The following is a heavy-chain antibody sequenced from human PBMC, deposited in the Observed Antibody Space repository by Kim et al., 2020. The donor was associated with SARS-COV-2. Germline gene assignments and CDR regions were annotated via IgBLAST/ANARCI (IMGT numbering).Heavy chain of an antibody. J-gene: IGHJ4*02. V-gene: IGHV4-34*01. Sequence: SETLSLTCAVYGVSFSGYYWSWIRQPPGKGLEWIGEINHSGSTNYNPSLKRRVIISVDTSKNQFSLKLSSGTAADMAVYYCARGLRLMVRGRGFDYWGQGTLVTVSS. CDR1: GVSFSGYY. CDR2: INHSGST. D-gene: IGHD3-10*01. CDR3: ARGLRLMVRGRGFDY.